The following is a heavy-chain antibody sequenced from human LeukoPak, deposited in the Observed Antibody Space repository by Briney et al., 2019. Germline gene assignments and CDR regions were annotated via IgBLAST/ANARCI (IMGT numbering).Heavy chain of an antibody. CDR3: ARRHHYSYFMDV. CDR1: GGSFSGYY. V-gene: IGHV4-4*09. Sequence: SETLSLTCAVYGGSFSGYYWSWIRQPPGKGLEWIGYIFPSGSAHYNPSLKTRVTISVDTSKNQFSLRLTSVTAADTAVYYCARRHHYSYFMDVWGKGTTVTVSS. CDR2: IFPSGSA. J-gene: IGHJ6*03.